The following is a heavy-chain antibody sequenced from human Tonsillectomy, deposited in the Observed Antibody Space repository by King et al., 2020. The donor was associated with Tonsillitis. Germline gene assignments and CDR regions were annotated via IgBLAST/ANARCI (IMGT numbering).Heavy chain of an antibody. V-gene: IGHV5-51*01. CDR3: ARLREHCGEDCYGFEP. CDR1: EYSFNSYW. Sequence: DEQLVQSGAEVKKPGESLKISCRASEYSFNSYWIGWVRQMPGKGLEWMGIIHPGDSQIRYSPSFQGQVIMSFDRSINIAYLQWSSLKASDSAMYYCARLREHCGEDCYGFEPWGQGTLVTVSS. D-gene: IGHD2-21*02. CDR2: IHPGDSQI. J-gene: IGHJ5*02.